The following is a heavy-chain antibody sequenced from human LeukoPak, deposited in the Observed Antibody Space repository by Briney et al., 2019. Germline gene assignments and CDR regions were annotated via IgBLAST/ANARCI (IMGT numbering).Heavy chain of an antibody. D-gene: IGHD3-3*01. CDR3: ARIRSGGGVVIIRSNYYYMNV. J-gene: IGHJ6*03. Sequence: PSETLSLTCTVSGYSISSGYYRGWIRQPPGKGLEWIGSIYHSGSTYCNPSLKSRVTISVDTSKNQFSLKLSSVTAADTAVYYCARIRSGGGVVIIRSNYYYMNVWGKGTTVTVSS. V-gene: IGHV4-38-2*02. CDR1: GYSISSGYY. CDR2: IYHSGST.